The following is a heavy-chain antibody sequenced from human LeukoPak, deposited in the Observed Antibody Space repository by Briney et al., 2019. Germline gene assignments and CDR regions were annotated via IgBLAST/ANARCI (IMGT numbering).Heavy chain of an antibody. Sequence: GASVKVSCKASGYTFTTYYIHWVRQAPGQGLEWMGIINPSGGSTSYAQRFQDRVTMTRNTSISTAYVELSSLRSEDTAVYYCARGAWYSGAYTTLYYFDYWGQGTLVTVSS. V-gene: IGHV1-46*01. J-gene: IGHJ4*02. CDR3: ARGAWYSGAYTTLYYFDY. CDR2: INPSGGST. D-gene: IGHD6-19*01. CDR1: GYTFTTYY.